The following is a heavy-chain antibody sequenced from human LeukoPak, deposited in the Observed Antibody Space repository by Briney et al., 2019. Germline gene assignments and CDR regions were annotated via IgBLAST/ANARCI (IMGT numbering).Heavy chain of an antibody. CDR3: ATSTAHSSSWYAFDY. Sequence: PSETLSLTCTVSGGSISSGDYYWSWIRQPPGKGLEWIGYIHYSGSTNYNPSLKSRVTKSVDTSRNQLSLKLSSVTAADTAVYYCATSTAHSSSWYAFDYWGQGTLVTVSS. CDR1: GGSISSGDYY. V-gene: IGHV4-61*08. CDR2: IHYSGST. J-gene: IGHJ4*02. D-gene: IGHD6-13*01.